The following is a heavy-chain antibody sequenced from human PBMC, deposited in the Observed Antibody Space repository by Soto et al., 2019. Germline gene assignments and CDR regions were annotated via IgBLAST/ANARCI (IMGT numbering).Heavy chain of an antibody. D-gene: IGHD4-17*01. V-gene: IGHV4-34*01. CDR3: TRCEVTTGVY. CDR1: GGSVNGYY. Sequence: QVQLQQWGAGLLKPSETLSLTCAVYGGSVNGYYWSWIRQPPGKGLEWIGEINHSGNINYSPSLKCRVTMSVDTSKNQLSLNLNSVTAADTAGYYCTRCEVTTGVYWGQGTLVTVSS. CDR2: INHSGNI. J-gene: IGHJ4*02.